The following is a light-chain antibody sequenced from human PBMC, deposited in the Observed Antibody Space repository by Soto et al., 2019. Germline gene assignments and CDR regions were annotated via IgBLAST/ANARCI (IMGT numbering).Light chain of an antibody. J-gene: IGKJ1*01. Sequence: DIQMTQSPSTLSASVGDRVTITCRASQDINRWLAWYQQKPGKAPKILIYNADTLESGVPSRFSGSGYGTEFILTISSLQTDDFATYYCQQFSLYWAFGQGTKVDIX. CDR1: QDINRW. V-gene: IGKV1-5*01. CDR2: NAD. CDR3: QQFSLYWA.